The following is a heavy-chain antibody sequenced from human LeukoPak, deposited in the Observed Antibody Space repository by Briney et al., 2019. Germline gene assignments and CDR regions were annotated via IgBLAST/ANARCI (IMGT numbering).Heavy chain of an antibody. D-gene: IGHD6-25*01. Sequence: TETLSLTCAVYGGSFTSYYWSWIRQPPGKGLEWIGEISHTGHTNYNPSLKSRVTMSVETSKNQLSLILTSVTAADTAVYYCARGPYSSDAGYWGQGTLVTVSS. CDR3: ARGPYSSDAGY. J-gene: IGHJ4*02. V-gene: IGHV4-34*01. CDR2: ISHTGHT. CDR1: GGSFTSYY.